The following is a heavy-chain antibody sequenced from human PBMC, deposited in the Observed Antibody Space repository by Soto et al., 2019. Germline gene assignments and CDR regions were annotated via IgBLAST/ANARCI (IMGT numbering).Heavy chain of an antibody. CDR1: GGSISSYY. Sequence: SETLSLTCTVSGGSISSYYWSWIRQPPRKGLEWIGYIYYSGSTNYNPSLKSRVTISVDTSKNQFSLKLSSVTAADTAVYYCARDDVEMATTWGQGTLVTVSS. D-gene: IGHD5-12*01. V-gene: IGHV4-59*01. J-gene: IGHJ4*02. CDR2: IYYSGST. CDR3: ARDDVEMATT.